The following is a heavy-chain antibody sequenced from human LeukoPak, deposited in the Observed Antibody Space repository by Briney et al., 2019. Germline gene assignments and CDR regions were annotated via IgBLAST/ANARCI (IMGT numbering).Heavy chain of an antibody. Sequence: SVKVSCTASGGTFSSYAISWVRQAPGQGLEWMGGIIPIFGTANYAQKFQGRVTITADESTSTAYMELSSLRSEDTAVYYCASGGGSSHDAFDIWGQGTMVTVSS. V-gene: IGHV1-69*01. CDR2: IIPIFGTA. J-gene: IGHJ3*02. CDR3: ASGGGSSHDAFDI. CDR1: GGTFSSYA. D-gene: IGHD3-10*01.